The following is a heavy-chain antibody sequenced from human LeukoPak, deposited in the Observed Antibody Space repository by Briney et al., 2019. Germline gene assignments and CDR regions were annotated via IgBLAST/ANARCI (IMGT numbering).Heavy chain of an antibody. Sequence: QPGGSLRLSCAASGFTFSSHGMHWVRQAPGKGLEWVGVTWYDGSNRYYADSVKGRFPISRDNSKNTLYLQMNSLRAEDTAVYYCARDGTGSNSGWYIHWGQGALVTVSS. J-gene: IGHJ4*02. D-gene: IGHD6-19*01. CDR1: GFTFSSHG. CDR2: TWYDGSNR. V-gene: IGHV3-33*01. CDR3: ARDGTGSNSGWYIH.